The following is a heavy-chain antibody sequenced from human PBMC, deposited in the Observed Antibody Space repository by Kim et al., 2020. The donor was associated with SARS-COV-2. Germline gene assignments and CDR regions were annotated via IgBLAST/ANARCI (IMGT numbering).Heavy chain of an antibody. Sequence: SETLSLTCTVSGGSISSGGYYWSWIRQHPGKGLEWIGYIYYSGSTYYNPSLKSRVTISVDTSKNQFSLKLSSVTAADTAVYYCARAPITMIVVVNAFDIWGQGTMVAVSS. CDR3: ARAPITMIVVVNAFDI. J-gene: IGHJ3*02. CDR2: IYYSGST. D-gene: IGHD3-22*01. V-gene: IGHV4-31*03. CDR1: GGSISSGGYY.